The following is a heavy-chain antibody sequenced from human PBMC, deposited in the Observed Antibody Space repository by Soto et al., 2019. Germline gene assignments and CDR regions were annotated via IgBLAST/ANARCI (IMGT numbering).Heavy chain of an antibody. CDR2: LIVILGTT. CDR1: GGSFSSYA. CDR3: SSGYYDSSGYSLDY. Sequence: QVQLVQSGAEVRKPGSSVKVSCQSFGGSFSSYAVSWVRQAPGQGLEWMGGLIVILGTTNYAQKFKGRVPLAADETTITAYMAVSSLESDDTAIYYCSSGYYDSSGYSLDYWGQGTQVTVSS. V-gene: IGHV1-69*01. D-gene: IGHD3-22*01. J-gene: IGHJ4*02.